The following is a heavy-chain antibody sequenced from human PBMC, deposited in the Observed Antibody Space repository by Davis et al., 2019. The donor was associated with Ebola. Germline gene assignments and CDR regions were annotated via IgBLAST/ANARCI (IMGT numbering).Heavy chain of an antibody. CDR1: GGSISSYY. V-gene: IGHV4-59*12. CDR2: IYYSGST. D-gene: IGHD3-16*02. Sequence: SETLSLTCTVSGGSISSYYWSWIRQPPGKGLEWIGYIYYSGSTYYNPPLKSRVTISVDTSKNQFSLKLSSVTAADTAVYYCARARRLRLGELSARFDYWGQGTLVTVSS. CDR3: ARARRLRLGELSARFDY. J-gene: IGHJ4*02.